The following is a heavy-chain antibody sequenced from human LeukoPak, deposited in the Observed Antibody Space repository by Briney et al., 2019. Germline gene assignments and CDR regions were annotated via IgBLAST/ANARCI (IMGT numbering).Heavy chain of an antibody. CDR1: GFTFSNYA. D-gene: IGHD3-3*01. CDR2: ISGRGDIT. V-gene: IGHV3-23*01. Sequence: GGSLRLSCAVSGFTFSNYAISWVRQAPGEGPEWVSGISGRGDITNYADSVKGRFTISRDNSNSTVYLQMNSLRAEDSAIYYCAKVSEYYDFWSGYYPRWGQGTLVTVSS. J-gene: IGHJ4*02. CDR3: AKVSEYYDFWSGYYPR.